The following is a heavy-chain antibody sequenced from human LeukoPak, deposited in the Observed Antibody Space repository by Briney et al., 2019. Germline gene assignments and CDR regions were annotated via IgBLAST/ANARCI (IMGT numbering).Heavy chain of an antibody. CDR1: GGSISNDY. Sequence: PSETLSLTCTVSGGSISNDYWSWIRQSPGKGLEWIGYIYDRGSPKYNPSLKSRVTISVDTSKNQFSLKLSSVTAADTAVCYCASALGTIRFLEWFHFDYWGQGTLVTVSS. D-gene: IGHD3-3*01. J-gene: IGHJ4*02. V-gene: IGHV4-59*01. CDR2: IYDRGSP. CDR3: ASALGTIRFLEWFHFDY.